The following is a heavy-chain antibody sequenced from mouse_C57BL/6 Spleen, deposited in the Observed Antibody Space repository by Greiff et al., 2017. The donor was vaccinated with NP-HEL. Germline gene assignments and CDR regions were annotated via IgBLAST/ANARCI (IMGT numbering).Heavy chain of an antibody. D-gene: IGHD1-1*01. CDR2: IDPSDSYT. CDR3: ARGDYYGSSHWYFDV. CDR1: GYTFTSYW. V-gene: IGHV1-50*01. J-gene: IGHJ1*03. Sequence: QVQLQQPGAELVKPGASVKLSCKASGYTFTSYWMQWVKQRPGQGLEWIGEIDPSDSYTNYNQKFKGKATLTVDTASSTAYMQLRSLTSEDSAVYYCARGDYYGSSHWYFDVWGTGTTVTVSS.